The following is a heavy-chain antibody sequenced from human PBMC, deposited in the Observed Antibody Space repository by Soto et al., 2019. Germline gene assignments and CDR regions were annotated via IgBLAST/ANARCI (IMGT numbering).Heavy chain of an antibody. V-gene: IGHV4-59*01. CDR3: ARAGDSSGPVALGY. J-gene: IGHJ4*02. CDR1: GGSISGYY. Sequence: PSETLSLTCTVSGGSISGYYWSWIRQPPGKGLEWIGYIYYTKGTNYNPSLKSRVTMSLDTSKNQFSLKMTSVTAADTAMYYCARAGDSSGPVALGYWGQGTLVTVSS. CDR2: IYYTKGT. D-gene: IGHD6-19*01.